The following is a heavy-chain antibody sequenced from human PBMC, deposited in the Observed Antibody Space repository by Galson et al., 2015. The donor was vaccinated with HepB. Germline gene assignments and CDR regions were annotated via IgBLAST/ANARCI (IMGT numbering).Heavy chain of an antibody. CDR3: VKGPYGSGSHHFDY. D-gene: IGHD3-10*01. CDR2: ISWNSGSI. J-gene: IGHJ4*02. V-gene: IGHV3-9*01. Sequence: SLRLSCAASGFSFDDYAMHWVRQAPGKGLEWVSCISWNSGSIGYADSVKGRFTISRDNAKNSLHLQMNSLRTEDTAFYYCVKGPYGSGSHHFDYWGQGTLVTVSS. CDR1: GFSFDDYA.